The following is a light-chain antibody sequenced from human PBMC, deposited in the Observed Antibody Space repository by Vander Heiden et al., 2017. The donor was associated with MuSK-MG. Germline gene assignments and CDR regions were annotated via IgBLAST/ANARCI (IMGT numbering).Light chain of an antibody. CDR2: GAS. Sequence: DIQLTPSPSSLSASVGDRVTITCRASQRMSSYLNWYQQKAGKAPKLLIFGASNLEAGVPSRFSGSGSGTDFALTINKLQPEDFATYYCQQSDSTPYTFGQGTKLEIK. CDR1: QRMSSY. V-gene: IGKV1-39*01. J-gene: IGKJ2*01. CDR3: QQSDSTPYT.